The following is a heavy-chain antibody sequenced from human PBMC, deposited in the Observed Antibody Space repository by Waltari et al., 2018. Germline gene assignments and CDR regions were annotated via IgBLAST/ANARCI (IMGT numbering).Heavy chain of an antibody. Sequence: EEQLVESGGGLAQPGESLRLSCAAAGFTFSRYWMAFRHAPGQGLVWVSRINSDGSSTTYADSVKGRFTISRDNAKNTLYVQMNRLRAEDTAVYYCARVATKTYSSPVPGRPYYYGMDVWGQGTTVTVSS. CDR3: ARVATKTYSSPVPGRPYYYGMDV. V-gene: IGHV3-74*01. D-gene: IGHD6-19*01. CDR2: INSDGSST. CDR1: GFTFSRYW. J-gene: IGHJ6*02.